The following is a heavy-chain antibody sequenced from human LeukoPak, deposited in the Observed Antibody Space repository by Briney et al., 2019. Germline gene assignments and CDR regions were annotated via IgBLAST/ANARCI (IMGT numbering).Heavy chain of an antibody. CDR1: GFRVSNNY. D-gene: IGHD3-10*01. V-gene: IGHV3-53*01. CDR3: ARDLMVRGVFTTDY. J-gene: IGHJ4*02. Sequence: PGGSLRLSCAASGFRVSNNYMSWVRQAPGKGLEWVSVIYSGGSTYYAHSVKGRFTISRDNSKNKLYRQMNSLRAEDTAVYYCARDLMVRGVFTTDYWGQGTLVTVSS. CDR2: IYSGGST.